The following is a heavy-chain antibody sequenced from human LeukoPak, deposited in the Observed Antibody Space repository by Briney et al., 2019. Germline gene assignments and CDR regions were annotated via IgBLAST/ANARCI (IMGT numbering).Heavy chain of an antibody. J-gene: IGHJ4*02. CDR3: ARGQITGTTNWFDY. CDR1: GFSFSDFG. D-gene: IGHD1-7*01. Sequence: GGSLRLSCAASGFSFSDFGMHWVRQAPGKGLEWVAVVWFDGTNRYYADSVKGRFTVSRDNSKNTLDLQMSSLRAEDTATYYCARGQITGTTNWFDYWGQGTLVTVSS. CDR2: VWFDGTNR. V-gene: IGHV3-33*01.